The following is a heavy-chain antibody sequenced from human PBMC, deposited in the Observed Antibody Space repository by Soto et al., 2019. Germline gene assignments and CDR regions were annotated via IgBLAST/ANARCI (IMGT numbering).Heavy chain of an antibody. CDR1: GYTFTSYA. CDR2: INAGNGNT. Sequence: QVPLVQSGAEVKKPGASVKVSCKASGYTFTSYAMHWVRQAPGQRLEWMGWINAGNGNTKYSQKFQGRVTITRDTSASTAYMELSSLRSEDTAVYYCARDFYYYDSSGYDEDYWGQGTLVTVSS. V-gene: IGHV1-3*01. J-gene: IGHJ4*02. CDR3: ARDFYYYDSSGYDEDY. D-gene: IGHD3-22*01.